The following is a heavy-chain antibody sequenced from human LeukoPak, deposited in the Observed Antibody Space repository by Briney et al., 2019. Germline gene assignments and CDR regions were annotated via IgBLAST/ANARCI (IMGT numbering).Heavy chain of an antibody. J-gene: IGHJ4*02. V-gene: IGHV3-33*01. CDR2: IWYDGTNK. CDR1: GLTFSNYG. Sequence: QPGRSLRLSCAASGLTFSNYGMDSVRQAPGNGLEWVAVIWYDGTNKYYADSVKGRFNISRDNSKNTLYLQMNSLRAEDTAVYYCARVGSSGWYPTFDYWGQGTLVTVSS. CDR3: ARVGSSGWYPTFDY. D-gene: IGHD6-19*01.